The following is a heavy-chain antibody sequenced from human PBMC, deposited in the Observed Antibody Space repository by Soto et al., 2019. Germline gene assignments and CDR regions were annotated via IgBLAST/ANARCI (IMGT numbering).Heavy chain of an antibody. CDR2: INPNSGGT. J-gene: IGHJ6*02. CDR1: GYTFTGYY. Sequence: ASVKVSCKASGYTFTGYYMHWVRQAPGQGLEWMGWINPNSGGTNYAQKFQGWVTMTRDTSISTAYMELSRLRSDDTAVYYCARVRRVTELWTHRGYYGMDVWGQGTTVTVSS. CDR3: ARVRRVTELWTHRGYYGMDV. V-gene: IGHV1-2*04. D-gene: IGHD5-18*01.